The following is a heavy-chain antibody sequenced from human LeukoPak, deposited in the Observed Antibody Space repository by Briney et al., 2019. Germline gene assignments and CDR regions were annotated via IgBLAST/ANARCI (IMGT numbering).Heavy chain of an antibody. Sequence: GGSLRLSCAASGFTFSSYSMNWVRQAPGKGLEWVSSIRSSSSYIYYADSVKGRFTISRDNAKNSLYLQMNSLRAEDTAVYYCARDEILNWNYGRYFDYWGQGTLVTVSS. V-gene: IGHV3-21*01. D-gene: IGHD1-7*01. CDR3: ARDEILNWNYGRYFDY. CDR2: IRSSSSYI. CDR1: GFTFSSYS. J-gene: IGHJ4*02.